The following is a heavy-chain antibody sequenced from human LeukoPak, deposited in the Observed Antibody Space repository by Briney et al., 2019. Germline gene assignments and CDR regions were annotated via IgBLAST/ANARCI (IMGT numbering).Heavy chain of an antibody. CDR2: IYHSGNP. CDR3: ARVNINNWHSCDY. D-gene: IGHD1-1*01. V-gene: IGHV4-4*02. J-gene: IGHJ4*02. CDR1: GGSISSNNW. Sequence: SETLSLTCAVSGGSISSNNWRGWVRQPPGKGLEWIGEIYHSGNPNYNPSLKSRVTISVDKSRNHFSLNLSSVTAADTAVYYCARVNINNWHSCDYWGQGTLVTVSS.